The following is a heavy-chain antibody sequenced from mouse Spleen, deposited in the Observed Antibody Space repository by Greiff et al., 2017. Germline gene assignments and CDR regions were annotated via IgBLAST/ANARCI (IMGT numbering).Heavy chain of an antibody. V-gene: IGHV1S135*01. D-gene: IGHD2-3*01. CDR1: GYSFTGYN. Sequence: EVKLQESGPELGKPGASVKISCKASGYSFTGYNMYWVKQSHRKSLEWIGYIDPYNGGTSYNQKSKGKATLTVDKSSSTAYMHLNSLTSEDSAIYYCARSNYDGGFDYWGQGTTLTVSS. CDR3: ARSNYDGGFDY. J-gene: IGHJ2*01. CDR2: IDPYNGGT.